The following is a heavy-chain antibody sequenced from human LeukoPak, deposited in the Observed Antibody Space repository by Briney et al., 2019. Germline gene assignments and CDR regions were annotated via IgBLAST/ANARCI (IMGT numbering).Heavy chain of an antibody. CDR2: ISAYNGNT. CDR1: GYTFTSYG. CDR3: ARVSGIVVVPAAFAFDI. Sequence: GASVKVSCKASGYTFTSYGISWVRQAPGQGLEWMGWISAYNGNTNYAQKLQGRVTMTTDTSTSTAYMELRSLRSDDTAVYYCARVSGIVVVPAAFAFDIWGQGTMVTVSS. V-gene: IGHV1-18*01. D-gene: IGHD2-2*01. J-gene: IGHJ3*02.